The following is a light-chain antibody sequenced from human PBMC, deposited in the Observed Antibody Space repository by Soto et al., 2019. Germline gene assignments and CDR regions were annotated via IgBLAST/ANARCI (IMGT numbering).Light chain of an antibody. CDR2: DVS. Sequence: QSVLTQPASVSGSPGQSITISCTGTSSDVGGYNYVSWYQQHPGKAPKLMIYDVSNRPSGVSIRFSGSKSGNTASLTISGLQAEDEADYYCSSYTSSSTVVFCGGTKLTVL. V-gene: IGLV2-14*01. J-gene: IGLJ2*01. CDR1: SSDVGGYNY. CDR3: SSYTSSSTVV.